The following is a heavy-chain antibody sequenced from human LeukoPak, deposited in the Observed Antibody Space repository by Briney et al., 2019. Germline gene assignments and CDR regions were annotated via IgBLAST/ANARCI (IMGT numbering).Heavy chain of an antibody. V-gene: IGHV3-7*01. CDR3: ARDKIVGATYFDY. CDR1: GLTFSSYW. CDR2: IKQDVSEI. Sequence: GGSLRLSCAASGLTFSSYWMSWVRQAPGKGLEWVANIKQDVSEIYYVDSVKGRFTISRDNTKNSLYLQMNSLRAEDTAVYYCARDKIVGATYFDYWGQGTLVTVSS. D-gene: IGHD1-26*01. J-gene: IGHJ4*02.